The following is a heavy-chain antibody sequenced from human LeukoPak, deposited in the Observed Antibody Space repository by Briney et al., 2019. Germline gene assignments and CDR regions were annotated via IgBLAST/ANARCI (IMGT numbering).Heavy chain of an antibody. CDR2: ISYDGSNK. CDR3: ARGDYYDSSGYYFPDAFDI. J-gene: IGHJ3*02. Sequence: GRSLRLSCAASGFTFSSYGMHWVRQAPGKGLEWVAVISYDGSNKYYADSVKGRFTISRDNSKNTLYLQMSSLRAEDTAVYYCARGDYYDSSGYYFPDAFDIWGQGTMVTVSS. V-gene: IGHV3-30*03. CDR1: GFTFSSYG. D-gene: IGHD3-22*01.